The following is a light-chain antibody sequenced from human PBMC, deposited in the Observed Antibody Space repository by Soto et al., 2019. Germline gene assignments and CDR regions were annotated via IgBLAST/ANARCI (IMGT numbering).Light chain of an antibody. Sequence: QSALTQPASVSGSPGQSITISCTGTSSDIGASNYVSWYQQHPGKAPKLMIYEVSNRPSGVSNRFSGSKSGHTASLTISGLQAEDEGDYYCSSYTRISTYVFGTGTKVTVL. CDR2: EVS. CDR3: SSYTRISTYV. J-gene: IGLJ1*01. V-gene: IGLV2-14*01. CDR1: SSDIGASNY.